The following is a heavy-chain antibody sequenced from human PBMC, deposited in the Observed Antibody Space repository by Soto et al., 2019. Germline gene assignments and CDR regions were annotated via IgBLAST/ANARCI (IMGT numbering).Heavy chain of an antibody. J-gene: IGHJ2*01. CDR3: ARDEVATVVFWYFDL. CDR1: GFTFSSYA. Sequence: QVQLVESGGGVVQPGRSLRLSCAASGFTFSSYAMHWVRQAPGKGLEWVAVISYDGSNKYYADSVKGRFTISRDNSRNPRYLQTNSLRAEDTAVYYCARDEVATVVFWYFDLWGRGTLVTVSS. CDR2: ISYDGSNK. V-gene: IGHV3-30-3*01. D-gene: IGHD2-15*01.